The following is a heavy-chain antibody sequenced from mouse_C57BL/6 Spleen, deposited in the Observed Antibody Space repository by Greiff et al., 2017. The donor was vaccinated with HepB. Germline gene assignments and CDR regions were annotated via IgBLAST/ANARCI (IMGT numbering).Heavy chain of an antibody. CDR1: GYAFSSYW. CDR3: TRSDDGYYFDY. V-gene: IGHV1-80*01. Sequence: QVQLQQSGAELVKPGASVKISCKASGYAFSSYWMNWVKQRPGKGLEWIGQIYPGDGDTNYNGKFKGKATLTADKSSSTAYMQLSSLTSEDSAVYFGTRSDDGYYFDYWGQGTTLTVSS. CDR2: IYPGDGDT. J-gene: IGHJ2*01. D-gene: IGHD2-3*01.